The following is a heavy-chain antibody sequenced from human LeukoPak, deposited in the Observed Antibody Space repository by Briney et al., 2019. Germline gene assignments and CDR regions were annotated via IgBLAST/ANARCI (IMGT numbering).Heavy chain of an antibody. V-gene: IGHV3-23*01. CDR2: IINSGGNT. D-gene: IGHD5-12*01. J-gene: IGHJ6*03. CDR3: AKDAGGYDYYYYYMDV. Sequence: GGSLRLSCAASGFTFNNYAMSWVRQAPGKGLEWVSGIINSGGNTYYADSVKGRFTISRDNSKNTLYLQMNSLRAEDTAVYYCAKDAGGYDYYYYYMDVWGKGTTVTISS. CDR1: GFTFNNYA.